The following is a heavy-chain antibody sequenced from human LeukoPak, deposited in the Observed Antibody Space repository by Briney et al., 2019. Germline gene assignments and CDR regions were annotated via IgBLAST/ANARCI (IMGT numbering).Heavy chain of an antibody. CDR3: ARGGPAAGRFDY. CDR2: ISYAGSNK. D-gene: IGHD6-13*01. CDR1: GFTFSSYA. J-gene: IGHJ4*02. V-gene: IGHV3-30*14. Sequence: PGGSLRLSCAASGFTFSSYAMHWVRQAPGKGLEWVAVISYAGSNKYYADSVKGRFTISRDNSKNTLYLQMNSLRAEDTAVYYCARGGPAAGRFDYWGQGTLVTVSS.